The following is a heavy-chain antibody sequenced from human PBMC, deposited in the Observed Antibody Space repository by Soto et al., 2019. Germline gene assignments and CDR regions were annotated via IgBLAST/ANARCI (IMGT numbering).Heavy chain of an antibody. D-gene: IGHD5-12*01. J-gene: IGHJ5*02. CDR1: GAPISFFY. V-gene: IGHV4-59*01. CDR2: ISYSGDT. Sequence: SETLSLTCTVSGAPISFFYWSWIRQPPGKGLEWIGHISYSGDTNYNPSLKSRVTISINRTENQFSLKLNSVTAADTAVYYCARRRDGYTGVWFGPWGQGTLVTVSS. CDR3: ARRRDGYTGVWFGP.